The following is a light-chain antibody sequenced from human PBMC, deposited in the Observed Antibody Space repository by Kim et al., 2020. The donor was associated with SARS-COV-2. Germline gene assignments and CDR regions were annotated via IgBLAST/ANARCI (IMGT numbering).Light chain of an antibody. Sequence: EIVMTQSPATLSVSPGERATLSCRASQSVSSNLAWYQQKPGQAPRLLIYGASTRTTGIPARFSGSGSGKEFTLTISSLRSEDFAVYYCQQYNNWPRTFVQGTKVEIK. CDR1: QSVSSN. CDR2: GAS. J-gene: IGKJ1*01. CDR3: QQYNNWPRT. V-gene: IGKV3-15*01.